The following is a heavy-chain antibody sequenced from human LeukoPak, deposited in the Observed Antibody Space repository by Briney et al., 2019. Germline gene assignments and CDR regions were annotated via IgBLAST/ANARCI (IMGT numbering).Heavy chain of an antibody. CDR3: AKGLDSRRELAPFDY. CDR1: GFTFSSYG. Sequence: GKSLRLSCAASGFTFSSYGMHWVRQAPGKGLEWVAVISYDGTNKYYPDSVRGRFTISRDNSKHTLYLQMNSLRAEDTAVYYCAKGLDSRRELAPFDYWGQGTLVTVSS. J-gene: IGHJ4*02. CDR2: ISYDGTNK. D-gene: IGHD1-26*01. V-gene: IGHV3-30*18.